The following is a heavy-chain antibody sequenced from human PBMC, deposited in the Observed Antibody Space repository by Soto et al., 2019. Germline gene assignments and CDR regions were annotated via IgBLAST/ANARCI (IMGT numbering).Heavy chain of an antibody. V-gene: IGHV1-3*01. D-gene: IGHD4-17*01. CDR2: INAGNGNT. Sequence: ASVKGSCQASGYTFTSYAMHWVRQAPGQRLEWMGWINAGNGNTKYSQKFQGRVTITRDTSASTAYMGLSSLRSEDTAVYYCAMNHDYGDYYADYWGQGTLVTVSS. CDR3: AMNHDYGDYYADY. J-gene: IGHJ4*02. CDR1: GYTFTSYA.